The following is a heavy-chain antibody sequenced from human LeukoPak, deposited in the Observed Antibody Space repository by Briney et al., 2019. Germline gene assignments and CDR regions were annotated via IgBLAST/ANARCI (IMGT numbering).Heavy chain of an antibody. Sequence: SETLSLTCTVSGGSISSYYWSWIRQPAGKGLEWIGRIYTSGSTNYNPSLKSRVTMSVDTSKNQFSLKLSSVTAADTAVYYCARDGYYSSTSCYGDGWFDPWGQGTLVTVSS. CDR1: GGSISSYY. D-gene: IGHD2-2*01. CDR2: IYTSGST. V-gene: IGHV4-4*07. J-gene: IGHJ5*02. CDR3: ARDGYYSSTSCYGDGWFDP.